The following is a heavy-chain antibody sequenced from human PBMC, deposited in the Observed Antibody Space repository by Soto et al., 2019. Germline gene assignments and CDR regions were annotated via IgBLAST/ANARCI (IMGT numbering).Heavy chain of an antibody. CDR1: GGSIGSYY. Sequence: QVQLQESGPGLVKPSETLSLICTVSGGSIGSYYWNWIRQSPGKGLEWIASLDYSGTTNYNPSLKSRITTSVDPSKKQFSLKMRSVTAADTAVYYCARDSFPPYSSSSKGFDYWGQGSLVTVST. J-gene: IGHJ4*02. CDR2: LDYSGTT. D-gene: IGHD6-6*01. CDR3: ARDSFPPYSSSSKGFDY. V-gene: IGHV4-59*01.